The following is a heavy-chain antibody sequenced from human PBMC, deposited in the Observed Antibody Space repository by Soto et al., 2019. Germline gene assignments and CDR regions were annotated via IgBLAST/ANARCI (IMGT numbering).Heavy chain of an antibody. Sequence: QVQLQESGPGLVKPSGTLSLTCAVSGGSISSSNWWTWVRQPPGKGLEWIGEIYHTGSTNNNPSLKRHITISVDKTKNQFSLKVTSVTAADTAVYYCARDEATTTKMGGLDLLGQGITVIVSS. CDR3: ARDEATTTKMGGLDL. J-gene: IGHJ6*02. CDR2: IYHTGST. CDR1: GGSISSSNW. V-gene: IGHV4-4*02. D-gene: IGHD4-4*01.